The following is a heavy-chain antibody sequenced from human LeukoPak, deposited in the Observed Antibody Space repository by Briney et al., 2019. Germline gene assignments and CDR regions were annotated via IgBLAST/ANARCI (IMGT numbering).Heavy chain of an antibody. V-gene: IGHV4-4*09. J-gene: IGHJ3*02. CDR3: ARQRGEYYDSSGYYNAYAFDI. CDR2: IYTSGST. D-gene: IGHD3-22*01. Sequence: SETLSLTCTVSGGSISSYYWSWIRQPPGKGLEWIVYIYTSGSTNYNPSLKSRVTISVDTSKNQFSLKLSSVTAADTAVYYCARQRGEYYDSSGYYNAYAFDIWGQGTMVTVSS. CDR1: GGSISSYY.